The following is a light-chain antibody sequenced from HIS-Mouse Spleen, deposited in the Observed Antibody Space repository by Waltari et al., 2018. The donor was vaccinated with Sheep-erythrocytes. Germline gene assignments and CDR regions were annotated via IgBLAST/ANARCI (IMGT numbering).Light chain of an antibody. CDR1: QSVSSSY. Sequence: EIVLTQSPGTLSLSPGERATLSCRASQSVSSSYLAWYQQKPGQAPRLLIYGASSRATGIADRFSGSVSGTDFTLTISRLEPEDFAVYYCQQYGSSRQQTFTFGPGTKVDIK. V-gene: IGKV3-20*01. J-gene: IGKJ3*01. CDR2: GAS. CDR3: QQYGSSRQQTFT.